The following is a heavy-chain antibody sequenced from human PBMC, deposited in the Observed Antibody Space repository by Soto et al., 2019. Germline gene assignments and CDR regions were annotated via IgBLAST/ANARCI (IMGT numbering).Heavy chain of an antibody. CDR3: VSQGVNNHYGMDV. J-gene: IGHJ6*02. Sequence: GGSLRLSCAASGFTFSSYEMDWVRQAPGKGLQWVSYISSSGSTMYYADSVKGRLTISRDNAKNSLYLHMNSLRAEDTAVYYCVSQGVNNHYGMDVWGQGTTVTVSS. CDR2: ISSSGSTM. D-gene: IGHD2-21*01. CDR1: GFTFSSYE. V-gene: IGHV3-48*03.